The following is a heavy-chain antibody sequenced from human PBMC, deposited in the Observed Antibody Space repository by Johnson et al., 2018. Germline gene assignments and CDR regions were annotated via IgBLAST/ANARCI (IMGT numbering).Heavy chain of an antibody. CDR3: ARDNSVTPRLYYMDV. CDR1: GFTFSSYA. J-gene: IGHJ6*03. Sequence: QVQLVESGGGVVQXGRSLRLSCAASGFTFSSYAMHWVRQAPGKGLEWVAVISYDGSNKYYADSVKGRFTISRDNAKNTLYLQINSLRAEDTAVYYCARDNSVTPRLYYMDVWGKETTVTVSS. CDR2: ISYDGSNK. D-gene: IGHD4-17*01. V-gene: IGHV3-30-3*01.